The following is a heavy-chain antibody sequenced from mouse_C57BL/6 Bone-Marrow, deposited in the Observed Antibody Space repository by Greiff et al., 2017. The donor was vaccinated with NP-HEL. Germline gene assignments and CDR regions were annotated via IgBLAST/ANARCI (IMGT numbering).Heavy chain of an antibody. D-gene: IGHD1-1*01. J-gene: IGHJ2*01. CDR1: GFTFSSYG. Sequence: EVMLVESGGDLVKPGGSLKLSCAASGFTFSSYGMSWVRQTPDKRLEWVATISSGGSYTYYPDSVKGRFTISRDNAKNTLYLQMSSLNSEDTAMYYCASFITTLDYFDYWGQGTTLTVSS. CDR3: ASFITTLDYFDY. CDR2: ISSGGSYT. V-gene: IGHV5-6*01.